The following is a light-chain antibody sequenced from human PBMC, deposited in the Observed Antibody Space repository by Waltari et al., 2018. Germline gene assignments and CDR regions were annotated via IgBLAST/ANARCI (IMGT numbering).Light chain of an antibody. J-gene: IGLJ3*02. Sequence: YVLTQPPSVSVDPGKTARLTCGGDNIGSKSVNWYQQKPGQAPVVVMFDDSDRPSEIPERFSGSNLGNTATRTISWVEAGDEADYHCQVWDDVTDSGVFGGVTKLTVL. CDR1: NIGSKS. CDR3: QVWDDVTDSGV. V-gene: IGLV3-21*04. CDR2: DDS.